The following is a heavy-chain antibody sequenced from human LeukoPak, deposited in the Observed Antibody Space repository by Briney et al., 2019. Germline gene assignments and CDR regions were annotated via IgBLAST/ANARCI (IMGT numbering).Heavy chain of an antibody. CDR2: INHSGST. CDR3: ARVSKGVIGYGDYVGGLSWYFDL. J-gene: IGHJ2*01. Sequence: SETLSLTCAVYGEYFSTYYYSWIRQPPGKGLEWIGEINHSGSTNYNPSLKSRVTISVDTSKNQFSLKLSSVTAADTAVYYCARVSKGVIGYGDYVGGLSWYFDLWGRGTLVTVSS. D-gene: IGHD4-17*01. V-gene: IGHV4-34*01. CDR1: GEYFSTYY.